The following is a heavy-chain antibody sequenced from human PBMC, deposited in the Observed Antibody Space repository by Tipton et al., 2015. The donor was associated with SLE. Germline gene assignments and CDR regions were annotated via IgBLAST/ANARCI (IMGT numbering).Heavy chain of an antibody. CDR3: ARAMAWTGDPLHFDY. J-gene: IGHJ4*02. Sequence: TLSLTCTVSGGSVSSSSKYWAWIRQPPGKGLEWIGSIYYTGTTTYYNSFLKSRVTMSVDTSKNQFSLKVNSVTAADTAVYFCARAMAWTGDPLHFDYWGQGSLVTVSS. CDR2: IYYTGTTT. CDR1: GGSVSSSSKY. V-gene: IGHV4-39*07. D-gene: IGHD3/OR15-3a*01.